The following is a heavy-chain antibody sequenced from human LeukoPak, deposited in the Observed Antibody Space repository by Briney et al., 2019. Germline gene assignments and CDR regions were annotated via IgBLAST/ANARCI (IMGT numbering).Heavy chain of an antibody. CDR2: IIPILGIA. CDR3: ARVGYYDFWSGHPFDY. V-gene: IGHV1-69*02. J-gene: IGHJ4*02. CDR1: GGTFSSYT. Sequence: SVKVSCKASGGTFSSYTISWVRQAPGQGLEWMGRIIPILGIANYAQKFQGRVTITADKSTSTAYMELSSLRSEDTAVYYCARVGYYDFWSGHPFDYWGQGTLVTVSP. D-gene: IGHD3-3*01.